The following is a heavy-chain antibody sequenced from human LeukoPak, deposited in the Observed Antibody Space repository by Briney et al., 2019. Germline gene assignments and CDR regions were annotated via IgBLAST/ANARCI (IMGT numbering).Heavy chain of an antibody. D-gene: IGHD3-22*01. V-gene: IGHV3-30*02. CDR1: GFTFSSYG. Sequence: GGSLRLSCAASGFTFSSYGMHWVRQAPGKGLEWVAFIRYDGSNKYYADSVKGRFTISRDNSKNTLYLQMNSLRAEDTAVYYCARSYYYDSRHTADYWGQGTLVTVSS. CDR2: IRYDGSNK. CDR3: ARSYYYDSRHTADY. J-gene: IGHJ4*02.